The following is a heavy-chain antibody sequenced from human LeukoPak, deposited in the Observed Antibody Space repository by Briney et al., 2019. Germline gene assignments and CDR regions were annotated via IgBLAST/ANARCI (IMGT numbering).Heavy chain of an antibody. D-gene: IGHD5-18*01. V-gene: IGHV3-66*01. Sequence: GGSLRLSCAASGITVTSNHMSWVRQAPGKELEWVSVIYSGGSTYYADSVKGRFTISRDNSKNTLYLQMDGLRTEDTAVYFCAKLYNYGYTNWGQGTLVTVSS. CDR1: GITVTSNH. CDR3: AKLYNYGYTN. CDR2: IYSGGST. J-gene: IGHJ4*02.